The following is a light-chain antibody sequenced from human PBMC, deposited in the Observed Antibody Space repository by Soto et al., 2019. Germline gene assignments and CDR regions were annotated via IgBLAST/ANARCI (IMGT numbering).Light chain of an antibody. CDR1: QNINSY. Sequence: DIQMTQSPSTLSASVGDRVTITCRARQNINSYLNWYQQKPGKAPKLLIYAASSLQSGVPSRFSGSGSGTDFTLTISSLQPEDFATYYCQQSYSTPITFGQGTRLEIK. CDR2: AAS. J-gene: IGKJ5*01. V-gene: IGKV1-39*01. CDR3: QQSYSTPIT.